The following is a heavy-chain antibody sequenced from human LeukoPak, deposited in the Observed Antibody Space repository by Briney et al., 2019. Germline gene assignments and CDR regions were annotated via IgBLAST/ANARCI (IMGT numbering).Heavy chain of an antibody. CDR2: ISAYNGNT. CDR1: GYTFTSYG. Sequence: ASVKVSCKASGYTFTSYGISWVRQAPGQGLEWMGWISAYNGNTNYAQKLQGRVTMTTDTSTSTAYMELRSLRSDDTAVYYCARDIRVTMVRGRYFDYWGQGTLVTVSS. J-gene: IGHJ4*02. V-gene: IGHV1-18*01. D-gene: IGHD3-10*01. CDR3: ARDIRVTMVRGRYFDY.